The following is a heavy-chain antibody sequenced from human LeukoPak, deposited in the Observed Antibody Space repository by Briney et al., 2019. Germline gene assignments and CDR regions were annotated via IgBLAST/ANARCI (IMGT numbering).Heavy chain of an antibody. CDR3: AKRSLQRYYYDSSGPFDY. V-gene: IGHV3-30-3*02. CDR2: ISYDGSNK. Sequence: GGSLRLSCAASGFTFSSYAMHWVRQAPGKGLEWVAVISYDGSNKYYADSVKGRFTIFRDNSKNTLYLQMNSLRAEDTAVYYCAKRSLQRYYYDSSGPFDYWGQGTLVTVSS. D-gene: IGHD3-22*01. J-gene: IGHJ4*02. CDR1: GFTFSSYA.